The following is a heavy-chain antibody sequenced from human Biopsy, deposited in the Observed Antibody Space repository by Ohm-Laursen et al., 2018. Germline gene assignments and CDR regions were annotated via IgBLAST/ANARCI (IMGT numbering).Heavy chain of an antibody. CDR2: ISWNSDDI. V-gene: IGHV3-9*01. CDR3: AKDLGLNYSDRFLFYYGMDV. J-gene: IGHJ6*02. Sequence: SLRLSCAASGFTFADYAMHWVRQVPGKGLEWVSGISWNSDDIGYADSVKGRFTISRDNARNALHLQMNSLRTEDTALYYCAKDLGLNYSDRFLFYYGMDVWSRGTTVTVSS. CDR1: GFTFADYA. D-gene: IGHD4-17*01.